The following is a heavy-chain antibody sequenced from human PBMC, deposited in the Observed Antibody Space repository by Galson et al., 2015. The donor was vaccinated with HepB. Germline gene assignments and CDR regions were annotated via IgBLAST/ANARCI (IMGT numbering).Heavy chain of an antibody. Sequence: SLRLSCAASGFTFSSYAMSWVRQAPGKGLEWVSAVSGRGSNTYYADSVKGRFTISRDNSKNTVYLQMNNLRAEDTAIYYCAKDPSSGLFWIYWDYWGQGTLVTVSS. CDR1: GFTFSSYA. D-gene: IGHD5-12*01. CDR2: VSGRGSNT. V-gene: IGHV3-23*01. J-gene: IGHJ4*02. CDR3: AKDPSSGLFWIYWDY.